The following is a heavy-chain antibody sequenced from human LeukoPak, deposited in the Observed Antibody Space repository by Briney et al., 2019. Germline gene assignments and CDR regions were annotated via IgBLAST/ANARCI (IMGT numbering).Heavy chain of an antibody. D-gene: IGHD6-13*01. J-gene: IGHJ4*02. CDR3: ARLHHSSSGGTDDC. V-gene: IGHV3-7*01. CDR2: IKEDGSEK. Sequence: PGGSLRLSCAAYGFTFSTYWMTWVRQAPGKGLEWVANIKEDGSEKYYVDSVRGRFTISRDNAKYSLYLHMNSLRAEDTAVYYCARLHHSSSGGTDDCWGQGTLVTVSS. CDR1: GFTFSTYW.